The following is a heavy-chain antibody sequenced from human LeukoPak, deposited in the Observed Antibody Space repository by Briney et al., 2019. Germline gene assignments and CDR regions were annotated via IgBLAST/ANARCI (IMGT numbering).Heavy chain of an antibody. V-gene: IGHV1-2*02. Sequence: ASVNVSCTASGYTFTGYYMHWVGQAPGQGLKWMGWINPNRGGTNYAQKFQGRVTMTRDTSISTAYMELSRLRSDDTAVYYCARDGVPYAHKYYFDYWGQGTLVTVSS. J-gene: IGHJ4*02. D-gene: IGHD1-1*01. CDR1: GYTFTGYY. CDR3: ARDGVPYAHKYYFDY. CDR2: INPNRGGT.